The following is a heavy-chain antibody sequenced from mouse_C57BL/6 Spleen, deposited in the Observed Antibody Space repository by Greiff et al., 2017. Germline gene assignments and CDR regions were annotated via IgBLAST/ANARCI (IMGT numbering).Heavy chain of an antibody. CDR2: ISDGGSYT. CDR3: ARDGDDYDDYFDY. CDR1: GFTFSSYA. D-gene: IGHD2-4*01. J-gene: IGHJ2*01. V-gene: IGHV5-4*01. Sequence: EVQLVESGGGFVKPGRSLKLSCAASGFTFSSYALSWVRQTPDKRLEWVATISDGGSYTYYPDNVKGRFTISRDNAKNNLYLQMSHLKSEDTAMYYCARDGDDYDDYFDYWGQGTTLTVSS.